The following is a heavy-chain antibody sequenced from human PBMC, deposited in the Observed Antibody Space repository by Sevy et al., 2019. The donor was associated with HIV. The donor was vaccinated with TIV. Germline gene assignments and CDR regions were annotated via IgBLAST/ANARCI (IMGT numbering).Heavy chain of an antibody. Sequence: SETLSLTCAVSGASICSHYWSWIRQPPGKGLEWIGYIYYSGSTNYNPSLKSRVTMSVDTSKNQFSLKLRTVTAADTAMYYCARALRPYSFDTSSYYDYWGQGTLVTVSS. CDR1: GASICSHY. D-gene: IGHD3-22*01. CDR3: ARALRPYSFDTSSYYDY. CDR2: IYYSGST. V-gene: IGHV4-59*11. J-gene: IGHJ4*02.